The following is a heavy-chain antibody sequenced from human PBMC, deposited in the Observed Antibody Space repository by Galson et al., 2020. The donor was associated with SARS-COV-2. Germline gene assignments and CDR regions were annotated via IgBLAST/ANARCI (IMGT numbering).Heavy chain of an antibody. CDR1: GFTFSSYG. V-gene: IGHV3-30*18. CDR3: AKGRSLERTAMVRPGGHGMDV. CDR2: ISYDGSNK. D-gene: IGHD5-18*01. J-gene: IGHJ6*02. Sequence: TGGSLRLSCAASGFTFSSYGMHWVRQAPGKGLEWVAVISYDGSNKYYADSVKGRFTISRDNSKNTLYLQMNSLRAEDTAVYYCAKGRSLERTAMVRPGGHGMDVWGQGTTVTVSS.